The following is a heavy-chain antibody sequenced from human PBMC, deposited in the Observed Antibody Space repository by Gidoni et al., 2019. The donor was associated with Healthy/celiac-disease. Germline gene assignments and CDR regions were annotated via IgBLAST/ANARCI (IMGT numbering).Heavy chain of an antibody. CDR2: ISGDGGST. J-gene: IGHJ6*02. V-gene: IGHV3-43*02. Sequence: VQWYDTGGGVLQAGGALWLSCAASGFTSDDLVMNWVRQGPGKGLERVSLISGDGGSTYYANSVNGRFNIYRDNSKISLYRQKNRLRTELKVLYYCAKDMDTIYGVVTYFYCYGLDIWGQGTTVTVSS. CDR1: GFTSDDLV. CDR3: AKDMDTIYGVVTYFYCYGLDI. D-gene: IGHD3-3*01.